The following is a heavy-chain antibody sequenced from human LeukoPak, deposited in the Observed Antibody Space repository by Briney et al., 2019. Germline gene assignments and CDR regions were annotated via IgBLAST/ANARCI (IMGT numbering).Heavy chain of an antibody. D-gene: IGHD1-26*01. J-gene: IGHJ4*02. Sequence: PGGSLRLSCAAFGFTFSDYAMTWVRQAPGKGLQWVSLISDSGGSTYYADSVKGRFTISRDNSKNTLYLQMNSLRAEDTAVYYCAKPFSGSYCVAYWGQGTLVTVSS. CDR2: ISDSGGST. V-gene: IGHV3-23*01. CDR1: GFTFSDYA. CDR3: AKPFSGSYCVAY.